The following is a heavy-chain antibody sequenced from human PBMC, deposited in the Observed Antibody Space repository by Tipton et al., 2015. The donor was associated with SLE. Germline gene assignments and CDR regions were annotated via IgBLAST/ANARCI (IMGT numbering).Heavy chain of an antibody. V-gene: IGHV4-39*07. CDR2: LDYTGST. J-gene: IGHJ4*02. Sequence: GLVKPSETLSLTCTVSGGSISSSSYYWGWIRQPPGKGLEWIGSLDYTGSTYYNPSLKSRISLSVDTSKNQFSLKLSSVTAADTAVYYCARAVGDTSGYLDYWGLGSLVTVSS. D-gene: IGHD3-22*01. CDR3: ARAVGDTSGYLDY. CDR1: GGSISSSSYY.